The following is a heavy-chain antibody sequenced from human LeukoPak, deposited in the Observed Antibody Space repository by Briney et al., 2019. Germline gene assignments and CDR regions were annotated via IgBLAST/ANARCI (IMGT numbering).Heavy chain of an antibody. Sequence: SETLSLTCTVSGDSISSSSYYWGWIRQPPGKGLEWIGSIYYSGSTYYHPSLKSRVTISVDTSKNQFSLKLSSVTAADTAVYYCARRSEAPGGRVYFDYWGQGTLVTVSS. V-gene: IGHV4-39*01. CDR1: GDSISSSSYY. CDR3: ARRSEAPGGRVYFDY. CDR2: IYYSGST. D-gene: IGHD3-3*01. J-gene: IGHJ4*02.